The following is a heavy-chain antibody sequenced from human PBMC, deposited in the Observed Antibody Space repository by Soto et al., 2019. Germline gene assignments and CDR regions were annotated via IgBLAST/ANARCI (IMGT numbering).Heavy chain of an antibody. Sequence: GGSLRLSCVASGFTFNNYAMSWVRQSPGKGLEWVSAISGGITYYADSVKGRFTISRDNSNSTLFLHMNSLRPEDTAVYYCARDAYNYGYFSSWVQGTLVTV. CDR3: ARDAYNYGYFSS. CDR1: GFTFNNYA. CDR2: ISGGIT. D-gene: IGHD3-16*01. V-gene: IGHV3-23*01. J-gene: IGHJ4*02.